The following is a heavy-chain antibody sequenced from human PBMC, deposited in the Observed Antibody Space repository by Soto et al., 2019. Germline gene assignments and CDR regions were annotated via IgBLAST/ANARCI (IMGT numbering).Heavy chain of an antibody. CDR1: GASIISNAW. CDR2: IFHSGRT. V-gene: IGHV4-4*02. J-gene: IGHJ4*02. Sequence: SETLSLTCSVCGASIISNAWWIWIRQTPGKGLEWIGEIFHSGRTNYSPSFKSRVTISVDTSKSQFSLEMASVTAADTAVYYCVRANLRSGWTFDHWGQGSPVTVSS. D-gene: IGHD6-19*01. CDR3: VRANLRSGWTFDH.